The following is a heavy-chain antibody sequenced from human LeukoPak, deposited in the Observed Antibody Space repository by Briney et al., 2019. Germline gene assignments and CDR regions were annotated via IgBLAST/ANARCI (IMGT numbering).Heavy chain of an antibody. V-gene: IGHV3-21*04. D-gene: IGHD3-3*01. Sequence: AGSLRLSCAASAFTFISYSMNWLRQAPGKGRAWVSSISSSSSYIHYSDSVKGRFTISRDNSKNTLYLQMNSLRAEDTAVYYCARGFLEWFDYWGQGTLVTVSS. CDR3: ARGFLEWFDY. CDR2: ISSSSSYI. J-gene: IGHJ4*02. CDR1: AFTFISYS.